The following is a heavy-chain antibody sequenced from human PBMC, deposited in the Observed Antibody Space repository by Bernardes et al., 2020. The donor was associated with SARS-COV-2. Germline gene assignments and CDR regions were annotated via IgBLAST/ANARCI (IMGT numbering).Heavy chain of an antibody. J-gene: IGHJ4*02. V-gene: IGHV3-11*01. CDR2: ISRSDRRGESSE. Sequence: GGSLRLSCAASGFSFSDYYMSCIRQIPGKGLEWLAFISRSDRRGESSESYADSVKGRFTISRDNAMNSLFLQMNSLSAADSAVYYCAREDMNTNSFDYWGQGTPVTVSS. D-gene: IGHD2-8*01. CDR1: GFSFSDYY. CDR3: AREDMNTNSFDY.